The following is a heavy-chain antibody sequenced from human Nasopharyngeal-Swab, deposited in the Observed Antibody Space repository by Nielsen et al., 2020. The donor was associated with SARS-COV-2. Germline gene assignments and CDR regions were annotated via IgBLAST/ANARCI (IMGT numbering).Heavy chain of an antibody. CDR3: ARQPGNYDYVWGSYRPGGAFDF. V-gene: IGHV4-39*01. CDR2: IYYSGTT. D-gene: IGHD3-16*02. Sequence: WIRQPPGKGLEWIGSIYYSGTTYYNPSLKSRVTISVDTSKNQFSLKLSSVTAAGTAVYYCARQPGNYDYVWGSYRPGGAFDFWGQGTMVTVSS. J-gene: IGHJ3*01.